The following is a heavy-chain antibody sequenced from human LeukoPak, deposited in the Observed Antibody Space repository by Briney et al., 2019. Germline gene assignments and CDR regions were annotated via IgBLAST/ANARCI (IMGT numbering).Heavy chain of an antibody. J-gene: IGHJ6*02. CDR2: IYSGGST. V-gene: IGHV3-66*01. Sequence: GGSLRLSCAASGFTVSSNYMSWVRQAPGKGLEWVSVIYSGGSTYYADSVKGRFTISRDNSKNTLYLQMNSLRAEDTAVYYCARDHCSSTSCYASYYGMDVWGQGATVTVSS. CDR1: GFTVSSNY. D-gene: IGHD2-2*01. CDR3: ARDHCSSTSCYASYYGMDV.